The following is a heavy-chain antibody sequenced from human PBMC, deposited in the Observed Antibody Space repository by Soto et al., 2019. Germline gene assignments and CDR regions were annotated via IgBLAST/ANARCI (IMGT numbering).Heavy chain of an antibody. Sequence: GGSLRLSCAASGFTFSTYAMSWATQPPGKGLAWVAAVSSSGASTYYSDSVKGRFTISRDNSKNTLYLQMNSLRAEDTALYYGAKKFTAAAPNFDYWGPGTLVTVSS. CDR3: AKKFTAAAPNFDY. J-gene: IGHJ4*02. CDR1: GFTFSTYA. V-gene: IGHV3-23*01. CDR2: VSSSGAST. D-gene: IGHD6-13*01.